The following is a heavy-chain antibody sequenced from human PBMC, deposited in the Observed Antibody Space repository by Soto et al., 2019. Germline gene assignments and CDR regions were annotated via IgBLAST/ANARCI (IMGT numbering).Heavy chain of an antibody. D-gene: IGHD2-8*01. CDR3: AKTNGALYGMDV. V-gene: IGHV3-43*01. Sequence: GGSLRLSCAASGFTFDDYTMHWVRQAPGKGLEWVSLISWDGGSTYYADSVKGRFTISRDNSKNSLYLQMNSLRTEDTALYYCAKTNGALYGMDVWGQGTTVTVSS. J-gene: IGHJ6*02. CDR2: ISWDGGST. CDR1: GFTFDDYT.